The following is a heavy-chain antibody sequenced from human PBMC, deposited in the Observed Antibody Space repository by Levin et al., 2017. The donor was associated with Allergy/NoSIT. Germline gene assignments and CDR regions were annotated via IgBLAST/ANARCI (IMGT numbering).Heavy chain of an antibody. J-gene: IGHJ1*01. CDR3: ARDGYCSGGSCPI. D-gene: IGHD2-15*01. Sequence: PSETLSLTCTVSGGSISSGGYYWSWIRQHPGKGLEWIGYIYYSGSTYYNPSLKSRVTISVDTSKNQFSLKLSSVTAADTAVYYCARDGYCSGGSCPIWGQGTLVTVSS. CDR1: GGSISSGGYY. CDR2: IYYSGST. V-gene: IGHV4-31*03.